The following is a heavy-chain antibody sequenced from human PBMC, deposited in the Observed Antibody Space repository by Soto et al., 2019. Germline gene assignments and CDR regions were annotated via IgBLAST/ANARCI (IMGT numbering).Heavy chain of an antibody. Sequence: SETLSLTCAVSGDSISNTNWWSWVRQPPGKGLEWIGEIYHSGDTNYNPSLKSRVILSVDKSKNQFFLKVNSVTAADTAIYYWAKVVGDGNDYYDFWGQGTLVTVSS. CDR1: GDSISNTNW. J-gene: IGHJ4*02. V-gene: IGHV4-4*02. CDR3: AKVVGDGNDYYDF. CDR2: IYHSGDT. D-gene: IGHD3-22*01.